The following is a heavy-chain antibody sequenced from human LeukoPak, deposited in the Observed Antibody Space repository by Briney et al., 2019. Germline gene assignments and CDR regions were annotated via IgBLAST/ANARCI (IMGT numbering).Heavy chain of an antibody. CDR2: ISGSGGTT. CDR3: ARDHYSRNDY. D-gene: IGHD6-13*01. Sequence: GGSLRLSCAASGFTFTSYAMSWVRQAPGKGLEWVSAISGSGGTTYYADSVKGRFTISRDNAKNSLYLQMNSLRDEDTAVYYCARDHYSRNDYWGQGTLVTVSS. CDR1: GFTFTSYA. J-gene: IGHJ4*02. V-gene: IGHV3-23*01.